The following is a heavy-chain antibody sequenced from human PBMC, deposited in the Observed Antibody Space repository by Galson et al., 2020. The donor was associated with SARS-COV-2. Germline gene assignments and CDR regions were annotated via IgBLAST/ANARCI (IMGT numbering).Heavy chain of an antibody. D-gene: IGHD2-15*01. CDR1: GSSMRSDYY. V-gene: IGHV4-38-2*01. Sequence: SETLSLTCAVSGSSMRSDYYWGWIRQPPGKGLEWIGNIYHTGSTNYNPSLSSRVTISVDTSQTQFSLRLTSVTAADTAVYYCARDLLTGYFDYWGQGTLVSVS. CDR2: IYHTGST. CDR3: ARDLLTGYFDY. J-gene: IGHJ4*02.